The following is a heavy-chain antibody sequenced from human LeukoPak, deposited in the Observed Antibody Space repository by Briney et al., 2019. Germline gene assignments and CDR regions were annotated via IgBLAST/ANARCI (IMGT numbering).Heavy chain of an antibody. J-gene: IGHJ3*02. CDR2: IDARSGIT. D-gene: IGHD3-3*01. CDR3: ARTYDFGRGPPGDAFDN. CDR1: GFTFTIFG. V-gene: IGHV3-48*01. Sequence: GSLRLSCAASGFTFTIFGLNWVRQAPGKGPEWGSYIDARSGITYYADSVQGRFTISRDDARESVFLQMDGLRVDDTAVYYCARTYDFGRGPPGDAFDNWGPGTWVIVSA.